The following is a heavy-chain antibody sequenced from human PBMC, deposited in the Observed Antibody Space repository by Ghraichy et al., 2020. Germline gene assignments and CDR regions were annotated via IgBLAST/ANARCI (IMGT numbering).Heavy chain of an antibody. Sequence: SETLSLTCTVSGGSISSYYWSWIRQPPGKGLEWIGYIYYSGSTNYNPSLKSRVTISVDTSKNQFSLKLSSVTAADTAVYYCARGAPYNWNDAEFDYWGQGTLVTVSS. CDR3: ARGAPYNWNDAEFDY. J-gene: IGHJ4*02. D-gene: IGHD1-20*01. CDR2: IYYSGST. V-gene: IGHV4-59*01. CDR1: GGSISSYY.